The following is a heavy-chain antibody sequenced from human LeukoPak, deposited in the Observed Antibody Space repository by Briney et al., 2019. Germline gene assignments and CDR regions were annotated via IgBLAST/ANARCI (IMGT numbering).Heavy chain of an antibody. CDR3: ARHLTYYYDSRRLGYFDY. CDR2: INHSGST. CDR1: GGSFSGYY. D-gene: IGHD3-22*01. J-gene: IGHJ4*02. V-gene: IGHV4-34*01. Sequence: SETLSLTCAVYGGSFSGYYWSWIRQPPGKGLEWIGEINHSGSTNYNPSLKSRVTISVDTSKNQFSLKLSSVTAADTAVYYCARHLTYYYDSRRLGYFDYWGQGTLVTVSS.